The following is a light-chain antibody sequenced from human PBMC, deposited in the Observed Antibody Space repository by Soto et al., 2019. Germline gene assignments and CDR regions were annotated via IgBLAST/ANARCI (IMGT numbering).Light chain of an antibody. CDR3: MQTLRTRS. J-gene: IGKJ1*01. CDR1: QSLVHSNGYNY. CDR2: MGS. Sequence: DIVVTQSPLFLPVTPGEPASISCRSSQSLVHSNGYNYLDWYLQKPGQSPQVLIYMGSNRASGVPDRFSGSGSGTDFTLKISRVEAEDVGVYYCMQTLRTRSFGQGTKVEI. V-gene: IGKV2-28*01.